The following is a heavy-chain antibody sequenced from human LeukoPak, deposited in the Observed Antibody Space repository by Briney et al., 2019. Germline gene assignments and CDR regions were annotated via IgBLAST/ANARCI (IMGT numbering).Heavy chain of an antibody. J-gene: IGHJ4*02. V-gene: IGHV3-7*01. CDR2: IKQDGSEK. Sequence: PGGSLRLSCAASGFTFSSYAMSWVRQAPGKGLEWVANIKQDGSEKYYVDSVKGRFTISRDNAKNSLFLQMNSLRAEDTAVYYCARETNSGSYYFDYWGQGTLVPVSS. CDR3: ARETNSGSYYFDY. CDR1: GFTFSSYA. D-gene: IGHD1-26*01.